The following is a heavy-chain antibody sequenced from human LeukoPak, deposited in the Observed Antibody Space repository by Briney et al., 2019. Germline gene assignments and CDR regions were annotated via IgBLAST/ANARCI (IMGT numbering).Heavy chain of an antibody. CDR1: GFTFSSYG. J-gene: IGHJ4*02. V-gene: IGHV3-30*02. Sequence: PGGSLRLSCAASGFTFSSYGMHWVRQAPGKGLEWVAFIRYDGSNKYYADSVKGRFTISRDNSKNTLHLQMNSLRAEDTAVYYCAKDYGYYGPYFDYWGQGTLVTVSS. CDR2: IRYDGSNK. CDR3: AKDYGYYGPYFDY. D-gene: IGHD1-26*01.